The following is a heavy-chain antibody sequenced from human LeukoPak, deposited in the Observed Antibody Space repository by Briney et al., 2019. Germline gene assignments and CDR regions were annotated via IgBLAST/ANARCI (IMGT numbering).Heavy chain of an antibody. CDR2: IYTSGST. CDR3: ARSVGPYYDILTGYYGGFWFDP. D-gene: IGHD3-9*01. J-gene: IGHJ5*02. CDR1: GGSISSYY. V-gene: IGHV4-4*07. Sequence: SETLSLTCTVSGGSISSYYWSWIRQPAGKGLEWIGRIYTSGSTNYNPSLKSRVTISADTSKNQFSLKLSSVTAADTAVYYCARSVGPYYDILTGYYGGFWFDPWGQGTLVTVSS.